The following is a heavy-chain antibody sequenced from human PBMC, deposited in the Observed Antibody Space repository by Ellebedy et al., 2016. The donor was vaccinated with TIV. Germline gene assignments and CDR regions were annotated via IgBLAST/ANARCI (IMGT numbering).Heavy chain of an antibody. CDR2: VSDSGRT. CDR1: GGSLSTYY. Sequence: SETLSLTCTVSGGSLSTYYWSWVRQPPGKGLEWIGYVSDSGRTNYNPSLNSRVAMSVDTSKKQFSLKLRSVTAADTAIYYCAGYDSSGRRQELQHWGQGTLVTVSS. V-gene: IGHV4-59*08. CDR3: AGYDSSGRRQELQH. D-gene: IGHD3-22*01. J-gene: IGHJ1*01.